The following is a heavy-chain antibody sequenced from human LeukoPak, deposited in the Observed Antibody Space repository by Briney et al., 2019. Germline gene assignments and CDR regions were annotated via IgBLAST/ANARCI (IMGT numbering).Heavy chain of an antibody. CDR1: GYTFTSYG. V-gene: IGHV1-18*01. CDR2: ISAYNGNT. CDR3: ARVPALLWFGESTPPYYFDY. J-gene: IGHJ4*02. D-gene: IGHD3-10*01. Sequence: GASVKVSCKASGYTFTSYGISWVRQAPGQGLEWMGWISAYNGNTNYAQKLQGRVTMTTDTSTSTAYMELRSLRSDDTAVYYCARVPALLWFGESTPPYYFDYWGQGTLLTVSS.